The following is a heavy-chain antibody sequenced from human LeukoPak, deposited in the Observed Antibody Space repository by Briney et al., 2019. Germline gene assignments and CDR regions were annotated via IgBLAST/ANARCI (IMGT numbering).Heavy chain of an antibody. Sequence: ASVKVSCKASGYTFTDYYIYWVRQAPGQGLEWMGWINPNSGGTNYAQRFQGRVTMTRDTSISTAYMELTWLRSDDTAVYYCARGPYFDSSGYYYWGQGTLVTVSS. CDR3: ARGPYFDSSGYYY. CDR2: INPNSGGT. CDR1: GYTFTDYY. V-gene: IGHV1-2*02. D-gene: IGHD3-22*01. J-gene: IGHJ4*02.